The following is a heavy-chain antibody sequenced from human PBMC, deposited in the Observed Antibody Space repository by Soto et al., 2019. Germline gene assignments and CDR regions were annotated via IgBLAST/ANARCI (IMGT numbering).Heavy chain of an antibody. CDR1: GDSISTFY. CDR3: ARVRSNLFDY. D-gene: IGHD3-3*01. V-gene: IGHV4-59*01. CDR2: IHYSGST. Sequence: SETLSLTCTVSGDSISTFYWSWIRQPPGKGLEWIGYIHYSGSTNYNPSLKSQAIISVDTSKNQFSLKLSSVTAADAAVYFCARVRSNLFDYWGQGTLVTVSS. J-gene: IGHJ4*02.